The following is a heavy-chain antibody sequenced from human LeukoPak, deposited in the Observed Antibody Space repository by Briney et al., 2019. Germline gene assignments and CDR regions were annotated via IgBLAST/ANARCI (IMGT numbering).Heavy chain of an antibody. J-gene: IGHJ3*02. Sequence: GGSLRLSCAASGFTFSSYWMHWVRQAPGKGLVWVSRINQDGDTASYADFVKGRFTIFRDNVKSTLYLQMNSLRAEDTAMYYCAGVDAAMPDAFDIWGQGTTVTVSS. D-gene: IGHD5-18*01. CDR3: AGVDAAMPDAFDI. CDR2: INQDGDTA. V-gene: IGHV3-74*01. CDR1: GFTFSSYW.